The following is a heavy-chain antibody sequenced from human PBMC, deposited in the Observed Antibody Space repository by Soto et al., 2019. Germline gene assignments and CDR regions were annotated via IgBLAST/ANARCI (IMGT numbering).Heavy chain of an antibody. CDR2: VHYTGST. CDR1: GDSVSSVDYY. J-gene: IGHJ4*02. D-gene: IGHD2-2*01. Sequence: PSETLCLTCTVSGDSVSSVDYYWSWIRQPPGKTLEWIGHVHYTGSTNYNPSLKSRITMSLDTSKNQFSLNLSSVTAADTAVFYCSRTRCYGQAYFDYWGQGALVTVSS. CDR3: SRTRCYGQAYFDY. V-gene: IGHV4-61*08.